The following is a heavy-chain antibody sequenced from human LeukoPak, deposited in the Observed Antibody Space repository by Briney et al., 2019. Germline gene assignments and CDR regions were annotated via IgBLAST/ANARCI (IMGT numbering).Heavy chain of an antibody. Sequence: GGSLRLSCAASGFTFSSYGMHWVRQAPGKGLEWVAVISYDGSNKYYADSVKGRFTISRDNSKNTLYLQMNSLRAEDTAVYYCAKDQCSSTSCYSFDYWGQGTLVTASS. CDR1: GFTFSSYG. V-gene: IGHV3-30*18. CDR2: ISYDGSNK. J-gene: IGHJ4*02. CDR3: AKDQCSSTSCYSFDY. D-gene: IGHD2-2*01.